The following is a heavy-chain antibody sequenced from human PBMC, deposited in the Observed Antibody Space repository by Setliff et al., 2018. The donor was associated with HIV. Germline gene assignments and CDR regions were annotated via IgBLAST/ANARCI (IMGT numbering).Heavy chain of an antibody. D-gene: IGHD6-19*01. J-gene: IGHJ1*01. CDR3: AKDGSGWSQH. V-gene: IGHV3-7*01. Sequence: QPGGSLRLSCAASGFTFSSYRMSWLRLAPGKGLEWVANISPDESERYSVDSVRGRFTVSRDNAKSSLYLQMSGLKIEDMAVYYCAKDGSGWSQHWGQGTRVTVSS. CDR2: ISPDESER. CDR1: GFTFSSYR.